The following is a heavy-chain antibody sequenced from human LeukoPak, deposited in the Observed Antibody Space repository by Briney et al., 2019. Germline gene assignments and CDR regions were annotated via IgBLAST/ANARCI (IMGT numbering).Heavy chain of an antibody. CDR1: GFTFSIYA. V-gene: IGHV3-23*01. Sequence: SGGSLRLSCAASGFTFSIYAMSWVRQAPGKGLEWVSTISSSGSGTHYADSLKGRFTISRDNSKNTLYLQMNSLRAEDTAVYYCAKGIAVAGTSSWFDPWGQGTLVTVSS. CDR3: AKGIAVAGTSSWFDP. CDR2: ISSSGSGT. D-gene: IGHD6-19*01. J-gene: IGHJ5*02.